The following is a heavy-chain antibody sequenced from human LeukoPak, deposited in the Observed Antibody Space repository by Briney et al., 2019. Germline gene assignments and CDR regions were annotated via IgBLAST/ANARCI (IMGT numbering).Heavy chain of an antibody. Sequence: GGSLRLSCTASGFTFSSYWMSWVRQAPGRGLEWVANIRQDGGLKHYVDPVKGRFTISRGNAENSLYLQMNSLRAEDTAVYYCAKQLGYCSDGSCYFPYWGQGTLVTVSS. CDR1: GFTFSSYW. CDR3: AKQLGYCSDGSCYFPY. CDR2: IRQDGGLK. J-gene: IGHJ4*02. D-gene: IGHD2-15*01. V-gene: IGHV3-7*03.